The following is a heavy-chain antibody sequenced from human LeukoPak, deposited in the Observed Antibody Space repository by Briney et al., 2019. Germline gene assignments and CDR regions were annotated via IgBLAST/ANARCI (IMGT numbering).Heavy chain of an antibody. CDR1: GFTFSNAW. CDR2: IKSKTDGGTT. D-gene: IGHD3-10*01. V-gene: IGHV3-15*01. J-gene: IGHJ4*02. Sequence: GGSLRLSCAASGFTFSNAWMSWVRQAPGKGLEWVGRIKSKTDGGTTDYAAPVKGRFTISRDDSTNTLYLQMNSLKTEDTAVYYCTTGYYGSGNNDYWGQGTLVTVSS. CDR3: TTGYYGSGNNDY.